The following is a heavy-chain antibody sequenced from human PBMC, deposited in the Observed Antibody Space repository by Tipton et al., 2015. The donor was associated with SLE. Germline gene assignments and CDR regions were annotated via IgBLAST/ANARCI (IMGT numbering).Heavy chain of an antibody. V-gene: IGHV1-3*01. Sequence: QLVQSGPEVKKPGASVKVSCKASGYSFNSYAMHWVRQAPGQRLEWMGWTDAGNGNTKYSQKFQGRVSITRDTSASTAYMELTSLRYEDTAVYYCARVNPLDMIQGVLRNYYYYGMDVWGQGTTVTVSS. CDR1: GYSFNSYA. J-gene: IGHJ6*02. D-gene: IGHD3-10*01. CDR2: TDAGNGNT. CDR3: ARVNPLDMIQGVLRNYYYYGMDV.